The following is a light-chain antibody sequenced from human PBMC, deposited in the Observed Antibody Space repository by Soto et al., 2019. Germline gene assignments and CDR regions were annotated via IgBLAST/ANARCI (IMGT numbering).Light chain of an antibody. CDR2: DDR. CDR3: QVWDSRSDHVV. Sequence: SYELTQPPSVSVAPGQTARITCGGNNIGSKSVHWYQQKPGQAPELVVYDDRDRPSGIPERFSGSNSGNTATLTISRVEAGDEADYYCQVWDSRSDHVVFGGGTKVTVL. V-gene: IGLV3-21*02. J-gene: IGLJ2*01. CDR1: NIGSKS.